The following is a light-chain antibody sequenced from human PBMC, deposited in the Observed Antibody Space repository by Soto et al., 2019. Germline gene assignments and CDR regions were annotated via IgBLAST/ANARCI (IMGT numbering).Light chain of an antibody. V-gene: IGKV3-15*01. CDR3: QQSYPSHRQ. J-gene: IGKJ1*01. CDR1: ESVSSN. CDR2: AAS. Sequence: EIVVTQSPATLSVSPGERATLSCRASESVSSNLAWFQHKPGQAPRLLIYAASNKATGVPARFTGSGSRTYFNLTTPSLQSEDFEVYYCQQSYPSHRQFAQQTKVDIK.